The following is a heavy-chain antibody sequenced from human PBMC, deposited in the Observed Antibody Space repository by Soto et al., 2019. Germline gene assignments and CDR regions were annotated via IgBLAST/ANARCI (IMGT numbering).Heavy chain of an antibody. J-gene: IGHJ4*02. CDR2: IYYSGST. CDR1: GGSISSSSYY. Sequence: SETLSLTCTVSGGSISSSSYYWGWIRQPPGKGLEWIGSIYYSGSTYYNPSLKSRVTISVDTSKNQFSLKLSSVTAADTAVYYCARPDYIWGSYRLWSQGPLVTVPS. CDR3: ARPDYIWGSYRL. D-gene: IGHD3-16*02. V-gene: IGHV4-39*01.